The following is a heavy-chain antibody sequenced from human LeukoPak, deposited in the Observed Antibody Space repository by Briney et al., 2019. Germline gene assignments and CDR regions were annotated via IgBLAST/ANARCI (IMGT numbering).Heavy chain of an antibody. Sequence: ASVKVSCKASGYTFTGYYMHWVRQAPGQGLEWMGWINPNSGGTNYAQKFQGRVTMTRDTSISTAYMELSRLRSEDTAVYHCARDGSSSGWFDPWGQGTLVTVSS. CDR1: GYTFTGYY. V-gene: IGHV1-2*02. D-gene: IGHD6-6*01. J-gene: IGHJ5*02. CDR3: ARDGSSSGWFDP. CDR2: INPNSGGT.